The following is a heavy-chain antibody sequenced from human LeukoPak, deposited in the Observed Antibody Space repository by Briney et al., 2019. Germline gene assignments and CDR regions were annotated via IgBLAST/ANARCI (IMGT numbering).Heavy chain of an antibody. CDR2: INHSGST. J-gene: IGHJ4*02. D-gene: IGHD5-24*01. V-gene: IGHV4-34*01. CDR3: ARVCRDGYNCGY. CDR1: GRSFSGYY. Sequence: SETLSLTCAVYGRSFSGYYWSWIRQPPGKGLEWIGEINHSGSTNYNPSLKSRVTISVDTSKNQFSLKLSSVTAADTAVYYCARVCRDGYNCGYWGQGTLVTVSS.